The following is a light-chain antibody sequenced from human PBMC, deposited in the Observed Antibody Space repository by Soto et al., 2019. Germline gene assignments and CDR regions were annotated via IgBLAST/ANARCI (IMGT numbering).Light chain of an antibody. V-gene: IGKV1-33*01. CDR2: DAS. Sequence: DIQMTQSPSFLSASVGYRVTITCQASQDISNYLNLYQQKPGKAPKLLIYDASNLETGVPSRFSSSGSGTDFTCIISSLQPEDIATYYCQQYDNLPITFGQGTRLEIK. J-gene: IGKJ5*01. CDR1: QDISNY. CDR3: QQYDNLPIT.